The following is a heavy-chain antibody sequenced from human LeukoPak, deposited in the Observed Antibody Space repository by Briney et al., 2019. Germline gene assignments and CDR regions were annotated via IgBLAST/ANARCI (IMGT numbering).Heavy chain of an antibody. CDR1: GFTFSSYG. Sequence: GGSLRLSCAASGFTFSSYGMHWVRQAPGKGLEWVSAIGDRSDFIYYAEYVKGRFTISRDNSKETLYLQMNSLRAEDTAIYYCAKADRGWGVITKDWGQGTLVTVSS. CDR2: IGDRSDFI. V-gene: IGHV3-23*01. CDR3: AKADRGWGVITKD. J-gene: IGHJ4*02. D-gene: IGHD3-10*01.